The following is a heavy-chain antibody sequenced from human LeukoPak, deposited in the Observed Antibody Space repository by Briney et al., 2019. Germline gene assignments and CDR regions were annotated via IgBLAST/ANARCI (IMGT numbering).Heavy chain of an antibody. D-gene: IGHD6-13*01. CDR1: GGSISSYY. CDR2: IYYSGST. J-gene: IGHJ4*02. Sequence: SETLSLTCTVSGGSISSYYWSWIRQPPGKGLEWIGYIYYSGSTNYNPSLKSRVTISVDTSKNQFSLKLSSVTAADTAVYYCARHWYSSSWYPFDYWGQGTLVTVSS. CDR3: ARHWYSSSWYPFDY. V-gene: IGHV4-59*08.